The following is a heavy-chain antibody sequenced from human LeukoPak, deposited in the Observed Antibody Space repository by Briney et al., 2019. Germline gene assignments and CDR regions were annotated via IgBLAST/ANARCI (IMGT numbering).Heavy chain of an antibody. Sequence: SETLSLTCTVSGGSINSGSYYWSWIRQPAGKGLEWIGRIYTSGSTNYNPSLKSRVTISVDTSKNQFSLKLSSVTAADTAVYYCASLRDYIGWFDPWGQGTLVTVSS. CDR2: IYTSGST. D-gene: IGHD4-11*01. CDR1: GGSINSGSYY. CDR3: ASLRDYIGWFDP. V-gene: IGHV4-61*02. J-gene: IGHJ5*02.